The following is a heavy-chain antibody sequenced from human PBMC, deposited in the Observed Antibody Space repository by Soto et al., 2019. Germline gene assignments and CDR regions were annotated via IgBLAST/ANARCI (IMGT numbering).Heavy chain of an antibody. Sequence: PSETLSLTCSVSGGSISSGDHYWSWIRQSPGKGLEWIGYIYYSGSPYYNPSLKSRLTISVDTSKNQFSLKLSSVTAADTAVYYCACRYCSGGSCPSPYNWTHLWGKGIL. CDR1: GGSISSGDHY. CDR3: ACRYCSGGSCPSPYNWTHL. V-gene: IGHV4-30-4*01. D-gene: IGHD2-15*01. J-gene: IGHJ5*02. CDR2: IYYSGSP.